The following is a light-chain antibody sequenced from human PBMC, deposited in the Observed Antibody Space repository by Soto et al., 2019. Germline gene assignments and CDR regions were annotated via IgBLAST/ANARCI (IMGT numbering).Light chain of an antibody. Sequence: DIQITQYPSTLSASVGDRVIITCRASQSISSWLAWYQQKPGKVPNLLIYDASNLESGVPLRFSGSGSGAEFTLTISSLQPDDFATYYCQQYQSSWTFGQVT. CDR3: QQYQSSWT. CDR1: QSISSW. CDR2: DAS. J-gene: IGKJ1*01. V-gene: IGKV1-5*01.